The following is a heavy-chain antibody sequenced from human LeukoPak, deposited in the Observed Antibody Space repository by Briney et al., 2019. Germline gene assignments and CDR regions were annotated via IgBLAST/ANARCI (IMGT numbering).Heavy chain of an antibody. CDR1: GGTFSSYA. V-gene: IGHV1-69*04. Sequence: ASVKVSCKASGGTFSSYAISWVRQAPGQGLEWMGRIIPILGIANYAQKFRGRVTITADKSTSTAYMELSSLRSEDTAVYYCASGEDCSGGSCYSFYYGMDVWGQGTTVTVSS. CDR3: ASGEDCSGGSCYSFYYGMDV. CDR2: IIPILGIA. J-gene: IGHJ6*02. D-gene: IGHD2-15*01.